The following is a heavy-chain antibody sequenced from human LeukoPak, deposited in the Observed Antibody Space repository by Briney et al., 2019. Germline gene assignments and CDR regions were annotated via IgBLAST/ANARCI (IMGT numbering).Heavy chain of an antibody. V-gene: IGHV3-30*18. D-gene: IGHD6-13*01. Sequence: GGSLTLSCAVSGFTFSSYCMQWVRQAPGKGLEWVAVITYDGSNKYYADSVKGRFTISRDNSKNTLYLQMKSLRAEDTAVYYCAKGRQLVLDAFDIWGQGTMVAVSS. CDR1: GFTFSSYC. CDR2: ITYDGSNK. J-gene: IGHJ3*02. CDR3: AKGRQLVLDAFDI.